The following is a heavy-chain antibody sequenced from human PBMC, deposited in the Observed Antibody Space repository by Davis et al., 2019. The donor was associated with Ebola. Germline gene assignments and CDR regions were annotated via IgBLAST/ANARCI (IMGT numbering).Heavy chain of an antibody. CDR2: IYYSGST. J-gene: IGHJ4*02. V-gene: IGHV4-30-2*05. D-gene: IGHD6-19*01. CDR1: GGSISRDDYS. CDR3: AVGWSFDY. Sequence: MPSETLSLTCGVSGGSISRDDYSWTWIRQSPGKGLEWIGYIYYSGSTYYNPSLKSRVTISVDTSKNQFSLKLSSVTAADTAVYYCAVGWSFDYWGQGTLVTVSS.